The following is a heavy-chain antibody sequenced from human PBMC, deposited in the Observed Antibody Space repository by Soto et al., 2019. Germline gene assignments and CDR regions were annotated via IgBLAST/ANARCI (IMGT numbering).Heavy chain of an antibody. J-gene: IGHJ6*02. CDR2: IWYDGSNK. Sequence: GGFLRISCAASGFTFSSYGMHWVRQAPGKGLEWVAVIWYDGSNKYYADSVKGRFTISRDNSKNTLYLQMNSLRAEDTAVYYCARESGGEMATFYYYYGMDVWGQGTTVTVSS. CDR3: ARESGGEMATFYYYYGMDV. CDR1: GFTFSSYG. V-gene: IGHV3-33*08. D-gene: IGHD3-16*01.